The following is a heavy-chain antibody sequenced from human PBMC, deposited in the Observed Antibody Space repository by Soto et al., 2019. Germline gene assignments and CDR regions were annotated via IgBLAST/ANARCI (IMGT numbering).Heavy chain of an antibody. V-gene: IGHV3-74*01. CDR3: ARDNNWSYDY. CDR1: GFTFSNHW. CDR2: IGPDGSST. Sequence: PGGPLRLSCAASGFTFSNHWMHWVRQAPGKGLVWVSHIGPDGSSTRNADSVQGRFAISRDNARDTLYLQMNSLRDEDTAVYYCARDNNWSYDYWGQGILVTVSS. D-gene: IGHD1-1*01. J-gene: IGHJ4*02.